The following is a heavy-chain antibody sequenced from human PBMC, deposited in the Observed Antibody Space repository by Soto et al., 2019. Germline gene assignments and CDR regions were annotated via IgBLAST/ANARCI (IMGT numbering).Heavy chain of an antibody. V-gene: IGHV4-30-2*01. CDR2: IYHSGST. CDR3: AAGGGLPRYY. Sequence: QLQLQESGSGLVKPSQTLSLTCAVSGGSISSGGYSWSWIRQPPGKGLEWVGYIYHSGSTFYNPSLESRVTRSVDRYKNQFSLKLSSVTAADTAVYDCAAGGGLPRYYWGQGTLVTVSS. J-gene: IGHJ4*02. D-gene: IGHD5-12*01. CDR1: GGSISSGGYS.